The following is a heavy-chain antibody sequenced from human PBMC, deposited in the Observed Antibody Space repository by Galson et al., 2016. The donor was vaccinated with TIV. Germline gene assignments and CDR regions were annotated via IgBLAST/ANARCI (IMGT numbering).Heavy chain of an antibody. J-gene: IGHJ3*01. CDR3: TRGIAARPAIAVDAFDV. CDR1: GGSMTSYY. Sequence: LTCAVSGGSMTSYYWNWFRQSPGKGLEWIAYIYSSGGTNSNPSLRSRLTISVDTSKNQFSLRLYSVTAADTAIYYCTRGIAARPAIAVDAFDVWGPGTMVAVSS. V-gene: IGHV4-59*01. CDR2: IYSSGGT. D-gene: IGHD6-6*01.